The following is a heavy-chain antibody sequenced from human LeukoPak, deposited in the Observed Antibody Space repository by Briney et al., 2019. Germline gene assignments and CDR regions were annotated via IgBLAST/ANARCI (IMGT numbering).Heavy chain of an antibody. D-gene: IGHD3-16*01. J-gene: IGHJ4*02. CDR3: ARDLFDDYSLDY. CDR2: ISSSSSII. V-gene: IGHV3-21*01. Sequence: PGGSLRLSCAASALTFSSYSMNWVRQAPGKGLEGVSSISSSSSIIYYADSVKGRFTISRDNAKNSLYLQMNSLRAEDTAVYDCARDLFDDYSLDYWGEGTLVTVSS. CDR1: ALTFSSYS.